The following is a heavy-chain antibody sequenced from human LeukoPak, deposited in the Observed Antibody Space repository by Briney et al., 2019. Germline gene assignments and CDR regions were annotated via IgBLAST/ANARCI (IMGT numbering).Heavy chain of an antibody. D-gene: IGHD6-19*01. J-gene: IGHJ4*02. CDR2: IKQDGSQK. CDR1: GFTFSNFW. CDR3: VAGTTY. Sequence: GGSLRLSCAASGFTFSNFWMTWVRQAPGKGLEWVAIIKQDGSQKYYVDSVKGRFTISRDNARNSLYLQMNSLRAEDTAVYWAVAGTTYWGQGTLVTVSS. V-gene: IGHV3-7*05.